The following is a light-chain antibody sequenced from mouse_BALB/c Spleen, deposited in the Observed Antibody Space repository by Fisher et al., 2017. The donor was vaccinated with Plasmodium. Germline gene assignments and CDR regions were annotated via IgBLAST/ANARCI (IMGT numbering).Light chain of an antibody. J-gene: IGKJ4*01. Sequence: DIVLTQSTLSLSVSLGDQASMSCSSSQSIEHSNGDTYLEWYLQKPGQSPKVLIYAVSNRFSGFPDRFSGSGSGTDFTLKISRVEAEDLGVYYCFQGSHVPFTFGSRTKLEI. CDR2: AVS. V-gene: IGKV1-117*01. CDR1: QSIEHSNGDTY. CDR3: FQGSHVPFT.